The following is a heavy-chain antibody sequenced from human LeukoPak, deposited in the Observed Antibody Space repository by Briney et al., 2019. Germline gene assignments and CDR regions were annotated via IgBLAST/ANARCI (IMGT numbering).Heavy chain of an antibody. Sequence: PGGSLRLSCAASGLTFSSYWMSWVRQAPGKGLEWVANIKEDGSEKYYVDSVKGRFTISRDNAENSLYLQMNSLRVEDTAVYYCARDRTRQYYWGQGPLVTVSS. J-gene: IGHJ4*02. CDR1: GLTFSSYW. V-gene: IGHV3-7*01. D-gene: IGHD3/OR15-3a*01. CDR3: ARDRTRQYY. CDR2: IKEDGSEK.